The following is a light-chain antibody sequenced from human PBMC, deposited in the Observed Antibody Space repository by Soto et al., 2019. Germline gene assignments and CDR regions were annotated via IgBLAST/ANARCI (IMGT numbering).Light chain of an antibody. V-gene: IGKV1-12*02. CDR3: QQANGDPWT. CDR2: GAS. CDR1: HDVRSW. J-gene: IGKJ1*01. Sequence: DIQMTQSPSSVSASVGDRVTISCRASHDVRSWLAWYQQKPGKAPNLLIYGASTLQSGVPSRFSGSGSGTDFTLTSSSLHPEDFATYYCQQANGDPWTFGQGTKVEIK.